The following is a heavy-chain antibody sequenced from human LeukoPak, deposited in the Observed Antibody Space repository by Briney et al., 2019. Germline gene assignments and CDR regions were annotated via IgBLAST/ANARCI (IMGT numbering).Heavy chain of an antibody. V-gene: IGHV4-4*07. CDR2: IYTSGST. CDR1: GGSISSYY. D-gene: IGHD2-2*02. Sequence: SETLSLTCTVSGGSISSYYWSWIRQPAGKGLEWIGRIYTSGSTNYNPSLKSRVTMSVDTSRNQFSLKLSSVTAADTAVYYCARDPLPYRYCSSTSCHNYYMDVWGKGTTVTVSS. CDR3: ARDPLPYRYCSSTSCHNYYMDV. J-gene: IGHJ6*03.